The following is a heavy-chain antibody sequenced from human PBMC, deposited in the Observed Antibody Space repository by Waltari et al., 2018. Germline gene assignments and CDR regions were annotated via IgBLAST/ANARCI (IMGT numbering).Heavy chain of an antibody. D-gene: IGHD2-15*01. CDR2: INHSGST. CDR3: ARIGVVAALSYGMDV. Sequence: QVQLQQWGAGLLKPSETLSLTCAVYGGSFSGYYWSWIRQPPGKGLEWIGEINHSGSTNYNPSLKSRVTISGDTSKNQFSLKLSSVTAADTAVYYCARIGVVAALSYGMDVWGQGTTVTVSS. CDR1: GGSFSGYY. V-gene: IGHV4-34*01. J-gene: IGHJ6*02.